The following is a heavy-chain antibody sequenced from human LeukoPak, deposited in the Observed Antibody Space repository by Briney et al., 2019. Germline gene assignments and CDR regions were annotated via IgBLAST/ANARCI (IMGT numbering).Heavy chain of an antibody. V-gene: IGHV1-46*01. D-gene: IGHD6-25*01. J-gene: IGHJ4*02. CDR1: GYTFTSYY. Sequence: ASVKVSCKASGYTFTSYYMHWVRQAPGQGLEWMGIINPSGGSTSYAQKFQGRVTMTRDTSTSTVYMELSSLRSDDTAVYYCARGWRIAAGAYYFDFWGQGTLVAVSS. CDR2: INPSGGST. CDR3: ARGWRIAAGAYYFDF.